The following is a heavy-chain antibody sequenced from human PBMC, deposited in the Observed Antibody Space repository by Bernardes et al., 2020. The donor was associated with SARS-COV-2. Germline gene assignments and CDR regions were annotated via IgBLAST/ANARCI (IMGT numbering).Heavy chain of an antibody. D-gene: IGHD5-12*01. CDR3: ARQSYGWLQFWGWFDP. V-gene: IGHV4-39*01. Sequence: SETLSLTCTVSGGSIRSSSYYWGWIRQPPGKGLEWIGSIYYSGSTYYNPSLKSRVTISVDTSKNQFSLKLSSVTAADTAVYYCARQSYGWLQFWGWFDPWGQGTLVTVSS. CDR2: IYYSGST. J-gene: IGHJ5*02. CDR1: GGSIRSSSYY.